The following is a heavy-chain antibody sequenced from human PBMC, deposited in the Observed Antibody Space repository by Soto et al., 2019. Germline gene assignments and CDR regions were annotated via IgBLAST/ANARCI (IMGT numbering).Heavy chain of an antibody. CDR2: IIPIFGTA. CDR3: ARMGHPYYYDSSGFSLDY. J-gene: IGHJ4*02. Sequence: QVQLVQSGAEVKKPGSSGKVSCKASGGTFSSYAISWVRQAPGQGLEWMGGIIPIFGTANYAQKFQGRVTITADESTSTAYMELSSLRSEDTAVYYCARMGHPYYYDSSGFSLDYWGQGTLVTVSS. D-gene: IGHD3-22*01. V-gene: IGHV1-69*01. CDR1: GGTFSSYA.